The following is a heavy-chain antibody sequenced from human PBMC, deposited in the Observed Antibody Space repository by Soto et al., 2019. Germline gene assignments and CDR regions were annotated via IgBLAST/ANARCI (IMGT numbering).Heavy chain of an antibody. J-gene: IGHJ4*02. V-gene: IGHV5-10-1*01. CDR3: ASGPYYYDSSGYYLY. CDR2: IDPSDSYT. D-gene: IGHD3-22*01. Sequence: PGESLKISCKGSGYSFTSYWIGWVRQMPGKGLEWMGRIDPSDSYTNYSPSFQGHVTISADKSISTAYLQWSSLKASDTAMYYCASGPYYYDSSGYYLYWGQGTLVTVSS. CDR1: GYSFTSYW.